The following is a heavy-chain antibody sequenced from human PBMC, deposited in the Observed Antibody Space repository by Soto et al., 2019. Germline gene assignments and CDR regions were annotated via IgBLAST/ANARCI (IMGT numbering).Heavy chain of an antibody. CDR1: GGSISSGGYY. V-gene: IGHV4-31*03. D-gene: IGHD4-4*01. CDR3: AIVDSYDSNPPTFDP. Sequence: RSLTCTVCGGSISSGGYYWSWIRHHPRKGLEWIGYIYYSGSTYYNPSLKSRGTISVDTSKNQFSLKLSSVTAAATAVYYCAIVDSYDSNPPTFDPLGQGTLVTRSS. CDR2: IYYSGST. J-gene: IGHJ5*02.